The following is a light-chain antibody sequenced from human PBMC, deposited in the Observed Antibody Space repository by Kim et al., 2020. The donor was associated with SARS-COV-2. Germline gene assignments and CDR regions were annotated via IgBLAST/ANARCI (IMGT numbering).Light chain of an antibody. CDR2: RDN. Sequence: SQTATLTCTGNRNNVGNQGAAWLQQHLGRPPQVLSSRDNNRPSGISERFSASRSGNTASLTITGLQPEDEADYYCSAWDSNLSAWVFGGGTQLTVL. CDR3: SAWDSNLSAWV. J-gene: IGLJ3*02. CDR1: RNNVGNQG. V-gene: IGLV10-54*01.